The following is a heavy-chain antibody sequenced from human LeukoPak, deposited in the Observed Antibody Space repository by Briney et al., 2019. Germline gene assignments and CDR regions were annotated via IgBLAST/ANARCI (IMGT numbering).Heavy chain of an antibody. CDR2: TNPSSGGT. J-gene: IGHJ4*02. V-gene: IGHV1-2*02. D-gene: IGHD5/OR15-5a*01. Sequence: ASVKVSCKASGYTFTGYYIHWVRQAPGEGLEYMGWTNPSSGGTLYAQNFQGRVTMTRDTSISTAYMELSGLRSDDTALYYCARGILSDWGQGTLVTVSS. CDR3: ARGILSD. CDR1: GYTFTGYY.